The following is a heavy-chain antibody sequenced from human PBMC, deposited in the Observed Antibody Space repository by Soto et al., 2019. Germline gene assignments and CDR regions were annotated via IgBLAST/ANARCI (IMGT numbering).Heavy chain of an antibody. V-gene: IGHV3-15*07. CDR2: FKSRGDGGTT. Sequence: EVQLVESGGGLVNPGGSLRLSCAASGFTFSNAWMNWVRQAPGQGLEWVARFKSRGDGGTTDYAAPVKGRFTISRDDSENTLCLQMESLKIEDTGVYFCTSHLTGVTTNYGFDYWGQGILVTVSS. J-gene: IGHJ4*02. D-gene: IGHD2-8*01. CDR1: GFTFSNAW. CDR3: TSHLTGVTTNYGFDY.